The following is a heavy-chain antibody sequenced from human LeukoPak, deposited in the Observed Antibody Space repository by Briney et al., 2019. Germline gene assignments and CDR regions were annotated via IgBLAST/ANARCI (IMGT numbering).Heavy chain of an antibody. D-gene: IGHD6-19*01. V-gene: IGHV3-23*01. Sequence: PGGSLRLSCAASAFTFSSYAMSWVRQAPGKGLEWVSAVSGSGGSTCYADSVKGRFTISRDNSKNTLYLQMNSLRAEDTAVYYCAKPLRESSGREYFDLWGRGTLVTVSS. CDR3: AKPLRESSGREYFDL. CDR1: AFTFSSYA. CDR2: VSGSGGST. J-gene: IGHJ2*01.